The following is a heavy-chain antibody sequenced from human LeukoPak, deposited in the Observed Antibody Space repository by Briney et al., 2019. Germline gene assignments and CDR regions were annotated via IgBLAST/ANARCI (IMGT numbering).Heavy chain of an antibody. CDR2: IYYSGST. D-gene: IGHD3-10*01. Sequence: SETLSLTCAVSGGSISSGGYSWSWIRQPPGKGLEWIGYIYYSGSTYYNPSLKSRVTISVDTSKNQFSLKLSSVTAADTAVYYCANYGSGSYRFDPWGQGTLVTVSS. CDR3: ANYGSGSYRFDP. V-gene: IGHV4-31*11. J-gene: IGHJ5*01. CDR1: GGSISSGGYS.